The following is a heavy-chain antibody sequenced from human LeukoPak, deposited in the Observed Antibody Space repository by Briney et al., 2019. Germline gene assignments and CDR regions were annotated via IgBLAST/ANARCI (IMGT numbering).Heavy chain of an antibody. J-gene: IGHJ4*02. D-gene: IGHD1-26*01. CDR3: ARIRVGATSSEVRGEYN. CDR2: ISAYNGNT. V-gene: IGHV1-18*01. CDR1: GYTFTSYG. Sequence: ASVKVSCKASGYTFTSYGISWVRQAPGQGLEWMGWISAYNGNTNYAQKLQGRVTMTTDTSTSTAYMELSSLRSEDTAVYYCARIRVGATSSEVRGEYNWGQGTLVTVSS.